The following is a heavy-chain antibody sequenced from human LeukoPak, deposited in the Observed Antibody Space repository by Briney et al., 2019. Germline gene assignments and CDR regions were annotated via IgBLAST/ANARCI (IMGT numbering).Heavy chain of an antibody. V-gene: IGHV1-24*01. D-gene: IGHD4-17*01. CDR3: ATAPGDHGRRYYYYMDV. J-gene: IGHJ6*03. CDR1: GYTLTELS. CDR2: FDPEDGET. Sequence: GASVKVSCKVSGYTLTELSMHWVRQAPGKGLEWMGGFDPEDGETIDAQKFQGRVTMTEDTSTDTAYMELSSLRSEDTAVYYCATAPGDHGRRYYYYMDVWGKGTTVTVSS.